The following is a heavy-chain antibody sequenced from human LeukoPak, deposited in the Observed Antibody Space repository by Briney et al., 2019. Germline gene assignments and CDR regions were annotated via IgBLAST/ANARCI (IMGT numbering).Heavy chain of an antibody. CDR1: GVSISSSTHT. Sequence: SETLSLTCSVSGVSISSSTHTWGWIRQPPGKGLEWIGSIYQTESTFYNPSLKNRVTISVDSSKNHLSLKLSSVTATDTAVYFCARLKTMLPATINYWGQGTLVTVSS. V-gene: IGHV4-39*02. D-gene: IGHD2-2*02. J-gene: IGHJ4*02. CDR3: ARLKTMLPATINY. CDR2: IYQTEST.